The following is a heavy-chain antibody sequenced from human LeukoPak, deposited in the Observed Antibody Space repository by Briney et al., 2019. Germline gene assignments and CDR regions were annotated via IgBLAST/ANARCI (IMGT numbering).Heavy chain of an antibody. CDR2: IYTSGST. Sequence: KPSETLSLTCTVSGDSISGYYWSWIRQPAGKGLEWIGRIYTSGSTKYNPSFQGRVTMSLDTSKNQFSLRLSSVTAADTAIYYCAKYKFGSDYFSNWGQGTLVTVS. D-gene: IGHD2/OR15-2a*01. CDR3: AKYKFGSDYFSN. CDR1: GDSISGYY. V-gene: IGHV4-4*07. J-gene: IGHJ4*02.